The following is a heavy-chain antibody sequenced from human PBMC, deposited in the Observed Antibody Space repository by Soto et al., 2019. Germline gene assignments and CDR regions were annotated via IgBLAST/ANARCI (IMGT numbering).Heavy chain of an antibody. Sequence: QVQLQESGPRLGKPSQTLSLTCTVSGASISSGGYYWTWVRQHPVKGLEYIGYLFNSGTTYYNPSLKSRVTISPDTSKNQCSLRLTSVTAADTAVYYCASSTPMARVYYWGQGTLVTVSS. CDR3: ASSTPMARVYY. V-gene: IGHV4-31*03. CDR2: LFNSGTT. J-gene: IGHJ4*02. CDR1: GASISSGGYY. D-gene: IGHD3-10*01.